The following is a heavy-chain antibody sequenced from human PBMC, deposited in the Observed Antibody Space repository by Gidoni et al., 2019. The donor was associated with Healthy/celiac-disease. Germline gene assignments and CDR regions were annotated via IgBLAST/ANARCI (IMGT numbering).Heavy chain of an antibody. J-gene: IGHJ6*02. CDR2: INHSGST. CDR1: GGSFSGYY. Sequence: QVQLQQWGAGLLKPSETLSLTCAVYGGSFSGYYWSWILKPPGKGLEWIGEINHSGSTNYNPSLKSRVTISVDTSKNQFSLKLSSVTAADTAVYYCARGFSLAPDIVVVPAAIGTCYGMDVWGQGTTVTVSS. V-gene: IGHV4-34*01. CDR3: ARGFSLAPDIVVVPAAIGTCYGMDV. D-gene: IGHD2-2*01.